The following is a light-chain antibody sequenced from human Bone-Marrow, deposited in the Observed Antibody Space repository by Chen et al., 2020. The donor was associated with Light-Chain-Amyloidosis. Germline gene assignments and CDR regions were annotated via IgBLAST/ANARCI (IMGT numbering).Light chain of an antibody. V-gene: IGLV1-51*01. CDR3: GTWDTGLRAGV. CDR1: STNIGSNI. J-gene: IGLJ3*02. Sequence: QSVLTQPPSVSAAPGQKVTISCSGSSTNIGSNIVSWYQQFRGTAPKLLIFDPDKRPSGIPDRFSGSISGTSATLGITGVQTGDEADYYCGTWDTGLRAGVFGGGTKLTVL. CDR2: DPD.